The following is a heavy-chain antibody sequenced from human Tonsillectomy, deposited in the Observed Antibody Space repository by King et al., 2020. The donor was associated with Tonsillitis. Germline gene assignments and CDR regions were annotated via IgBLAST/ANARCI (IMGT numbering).Heavy chain of an antibody. Sequence: FQLVQSGAEVKKPGASVKVSCKVSGYTLTELSMHWVRQAPGKGLEWRGGFDPEDVETIYAQKFQGRVTMTEDTSTDTAYMELSSLRSEDTAVYYCATAKYDYVWGSYRPFDYWGQGTLVTVSS. D-gene: IGHD3-16*02. CDR3: ATAKYDYVWGSYRPFDY. J-gene: IGHJ4*02. CDR1: GYTLTELS. V-gene: IGHV1-24*01. CDR2: FDPEDVET.